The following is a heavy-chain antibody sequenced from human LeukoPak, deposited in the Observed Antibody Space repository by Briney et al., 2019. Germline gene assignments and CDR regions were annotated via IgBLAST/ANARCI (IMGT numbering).Heavy chain of an antibody. CDR3: ARALDYGDYYYYMDV. CDR2: IIPIFGTA. CDR1: GGTFSSYA. J-gene: IGHJ6*03. Sequence: GASVKVSCKASGGTFSSYAISWVRQAPGQGLEWMGRIIPIFGTANYAQKFQGRVTITADKSTSTAYMELSSLRSEDTAVYYCARALDYGDYYYYMDVWGKGTTVTVSS. V-gene: IGHV1-69*06. D-gene: IGHD4-17*01.